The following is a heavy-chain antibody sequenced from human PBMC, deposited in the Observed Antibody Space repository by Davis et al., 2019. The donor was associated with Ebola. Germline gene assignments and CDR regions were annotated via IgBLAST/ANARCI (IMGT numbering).Heavy chain of an antibody. CDR3: ARDLLAAAGAFDI. J-gene: IGHJ3*02. CDR1: GGSISSYY. Sequence: SETLSLTFPVSGGSISSYYWGWIRQPPGKGLEWIGSIYYSGSTYYNPSLKSRVTISVDTSKNQFSLKLSSVTAADTAVYYCARDLLAAAGAFDIWGQGTMVTVSS. CDR2: IYYSGST. D-gene: IGHD6-13*01. V-gene: IGHV4-39*07.